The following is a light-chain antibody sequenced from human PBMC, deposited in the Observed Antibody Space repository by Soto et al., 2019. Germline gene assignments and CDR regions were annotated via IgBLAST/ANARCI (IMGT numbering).Light chain of an antibody. J-gene: IGLJ3*02. V-gene: IGLV2-23*02. Sequence: QSVLTQPASVSASPGQSITISCTGTSSDVGSYNLVSWYQQHPGKAPKLMIYDVTKRPSGVSDRFSGSKSGNTASLTISGLQAEDEADYYCCSFAGSPWVFGGGTKLTVL. CDR2: DVT. CDR3: CSFAGSPWV. CDR1: SSDVGSYNL.